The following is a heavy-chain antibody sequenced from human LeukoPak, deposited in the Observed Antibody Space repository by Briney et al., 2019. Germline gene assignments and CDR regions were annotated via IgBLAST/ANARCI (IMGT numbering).Heavy chain of an antibody. CDR3: ARGYSSSWYVYAFDI. CDR2: INHSGST. J-gene: IGHJ3*02. V-gene: IGHV4-34*01. Sequence: SETLSLTCAVYGGSFSGYYWSWIRQPPGKGLEWTGEINHSGSTNYNPSLKSRVTISVDTSKNQFSLKLSSVTAADTAVYYCARGYSSSWYVYAFDIWGQGTMVTVSS. CDR1: GGSFSGYY. D-gene: IGHD6-13*01.